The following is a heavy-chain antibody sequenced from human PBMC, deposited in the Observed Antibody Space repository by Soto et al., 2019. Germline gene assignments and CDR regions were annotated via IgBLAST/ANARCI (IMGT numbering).Heavy chain of an antibody. CDR1: GYTFTSYD. V-gene: IGHV1-8*01. CDR2: MNPNSGNT. D-gene: IGHD4-4*01. Sequence: ASGKVSCKASGYTFTSYDINWVRQATGQGLEWMGWMNPNSGNTGYAQKFQGRVTMTRNTSISTAYMELSSLRSEDTAVYYCARFTPYSHLDEYYYYMDVWGKGTTVTVSS. J-gene: IGHJ6*03. CDR3: ARFTPYSHLDEYYYYMDV.